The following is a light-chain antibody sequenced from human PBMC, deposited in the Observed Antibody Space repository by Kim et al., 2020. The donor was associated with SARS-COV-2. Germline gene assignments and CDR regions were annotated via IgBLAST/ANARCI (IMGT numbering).Light chain of an antibody. Sequence: EIVMTQSTANLSVSPGEKATLSCRASQSVDTNLAWYQQMPGQTPRLLIYGASTRATGIPARFSGSGSGTEFTLSISSLQSEDFAVYYCQQYDSWPLTFGQGTKVDIK. CDR2: GAS. CDR1: QSVDTN. V-gene: IGKV3-15*01. J-gene: IGKJ1*01. CDR3: QQYDSWPLT.